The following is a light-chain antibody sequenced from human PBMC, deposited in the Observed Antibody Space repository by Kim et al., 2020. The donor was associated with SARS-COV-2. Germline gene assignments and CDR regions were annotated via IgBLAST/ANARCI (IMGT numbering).Light chain of an antibody. CDR1: SLRSFY. V-gene: IGLV3-19*01. CDR3: NSRDSSGNLVV. Sequence: LGQTVRITCQGDSLRSFYASWYQQKPGQAPVLVIYGKNNRPSGIPDRFSGSSSGNTASLTITGAQAEDEADYYCNSRDSSGNLVVFGGGTQLTVL. J-gene: IGLJ2*01. CDR2: GKN.